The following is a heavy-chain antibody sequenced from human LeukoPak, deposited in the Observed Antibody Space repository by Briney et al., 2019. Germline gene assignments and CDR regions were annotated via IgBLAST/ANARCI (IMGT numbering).Heavy chain of an antibody. V-gene: IGHV3-23*01. D-gene: IGHD1-26*01. CDR3: ATRFLVGATWKPFDY. CDR1: GFTFSSYA. J-gene: IGHJ4*02. Sequence: GGSLRLSCAASGFTFSSYAMSWVRQAPVKGLEWVSAISGSGGSTYYADSVKGRFTISRDNSMNTLYLQMNSLRAEDTAVYYCATRFLVGATWKPFDYWGQGTLVTVSS. CDR2: ISGSGGST.